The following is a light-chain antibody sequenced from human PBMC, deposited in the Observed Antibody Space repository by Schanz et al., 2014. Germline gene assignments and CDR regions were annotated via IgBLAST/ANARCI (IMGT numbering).Light chain of an antibody. CDR1: SSDIGNYNY. V-gene: IGLV2-8*01. J-gene: IGLJ3*02. Sequence: QSALTQPPSASGSPGQSVTISCTGTSSDIGNYNYVSWYQQHPGQAPKLVIYEVTKRPSGVPDRFSGSKSGNTASLTISGLQAEDEADYYCTSYISSSFFWVFGGGTKVTVL. CDR2: EVT. CDR3: TSYISSSFFWV.